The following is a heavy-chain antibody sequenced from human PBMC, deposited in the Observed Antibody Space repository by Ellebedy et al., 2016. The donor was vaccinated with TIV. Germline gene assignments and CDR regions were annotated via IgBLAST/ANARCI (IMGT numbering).Heavy chain of an antibody. J-gene: IGHJ5*02. CDR2: INPNSGGT. CDR3: ARGVVVVTAINWFDP. V-gene: IGHV1-2*02. D-gene: IGHD2-21*02. CDR1: GYTFTGYY. Sequence: ASVKVSXXASGYTFTGYYMHWVRQAPGQGLEWMGWINPNSGGTNYAQKFQGRVTITRDTSASTAYMELSSLRSEDTAVYYCARGVVVVTAINWFDPWGQGTLVTVSS.